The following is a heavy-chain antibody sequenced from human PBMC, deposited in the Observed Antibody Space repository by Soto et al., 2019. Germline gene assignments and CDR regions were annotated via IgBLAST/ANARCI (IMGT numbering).Heavy chain of an antibody. D-gene: IGHD3-22*01. CDR2: IYYSGST. V-gene: IGHV4-39*01. Sequence: PSETLSLTCTVFGDPISSSSYYWGWIRQPPGKGLEWIGSIYYSGSTYYNPSLNSRVTISVDTSKNQFSLKLSSVTATDTAVYYCARHPYYSDSNDYYFDYWGQG. J-gene: IGHJ4*02. CDR3: ARHPYYSDSNDYYFDY. CDR1: GDPISSSSYY.